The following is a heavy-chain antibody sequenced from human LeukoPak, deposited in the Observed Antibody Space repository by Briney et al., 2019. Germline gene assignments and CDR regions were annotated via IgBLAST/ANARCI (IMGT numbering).Heavy chain of an antibody. CDR3: ARGDYYGSGIYYYYYMDV. CDR2: INHSGST. D-gene: IGHD3-10*01. CDR1: GGSFSGYY. V-gene: IGHV4-34*01. Sequence: SETLSLTCAVYGGSFSGYYWSWIRQPPGKGLEWIGEINHSGSTNYNPSLKSRVTISVDTSKNQFSLKLSSVTAADTAVYYCARGDYYGSGIYYYYYMDVWGKGTTVTVSS. J-gene: IGHJ6*03.